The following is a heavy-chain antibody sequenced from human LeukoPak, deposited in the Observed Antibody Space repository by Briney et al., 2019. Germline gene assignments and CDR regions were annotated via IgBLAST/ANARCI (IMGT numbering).Heavy chain of an antibody. D-gene: IGHD3-9*01. CDR3: ARPTTYDILTGYDY. CDR2: ISAYNGNT. Sequence: ASVKVSCKASGYTFTSYGISWVRQAPGPGLEWMGWISAYNGNTNYAQKLQGRVTMTTDTFTSTAYMELRSLRSDDTAVYYCARPTTYDILTGYDYWGQGTLVTVSS. J-gene: IGHJ4*02. CDR1: GYTFTSYG. V-gene: IGHV1-18*01.